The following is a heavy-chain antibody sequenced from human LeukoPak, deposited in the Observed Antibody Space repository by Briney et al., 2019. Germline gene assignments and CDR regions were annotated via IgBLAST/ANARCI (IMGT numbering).Heavy chain of an antibody. V-gene: IGHV4-31*11. J-gene: IGHJ4*02. CDR1: GGSFSSGGYY. CDR2: ISYSGIA. CDR3: ARVLYDYYFDY. D-gene: IGHD2/OR15-2a*01. Sequence: SQTLSLTCAVSGGSFSSGGYYWSWIRHHPGKGLEWLACISYSGIAYYNPSLKSRLTISVDTSKNQFSLELSSVTAAVTALSHCARVLYDYYFDYWGQGTLVTVSS.